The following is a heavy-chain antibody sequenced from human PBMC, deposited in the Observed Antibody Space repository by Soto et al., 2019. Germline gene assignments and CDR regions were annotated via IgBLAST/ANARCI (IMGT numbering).Heavy chain of an antibody. J-gene: IGHJ3*02. CDR2: IYPGDSDT. V-gene: IGHV5-51*01. D-gene: IGHD3-22*01. CDR1: GYSFTSFW. Sequence: GVPLKISYKGSGYSFTSFWIGWVLQMPGKGLEWMGIIYPGDSDTRYSPSFQGQVTISADKSISTAYLQWSSLKASDTAMYYCGRAYDSSGYYAFDIWGQGTIVTVSS. CDR3: GRAYDSSGYYAFDI.